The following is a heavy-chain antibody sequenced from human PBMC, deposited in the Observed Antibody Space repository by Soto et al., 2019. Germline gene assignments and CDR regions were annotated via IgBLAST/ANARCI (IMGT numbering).Heavy chain of an antibody. D-gene: IGHD2-15*01. CDR3: AREGVAPTPGVDY. CDR1: GFTFSSYA. CDR2: IRPSGDRT. J-gene: IGHJ4*02. Sequence: EVQLLESGGGLAQPGGSLRLSCGASGFTFSSYAMSWVRQAPGKGLEWVSAIRPSGDRTFYADSVKGRFTISRDNSKNTLYLQMNSLRAEDTAAYYCAREGVAPTPGVDYWGQGTLVTVSS. V-gene: IGHV3-23*01.